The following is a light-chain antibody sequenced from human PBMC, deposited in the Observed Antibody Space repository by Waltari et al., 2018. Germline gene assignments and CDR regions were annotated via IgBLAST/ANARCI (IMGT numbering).Light chain of an antibody. Sequence: EIVLTQSPGNLSLSPGERATLSCRASQSVSSSYLAWYQQKPGQAPRLLIHGASSRATGIPDRFSGSGSGTDFTLTISRLEPEDFAVYYCQQYGRSWNTFGQGTKLEIK. J-gene: IGKJ2*01. CDR1: QSVSSSY. V-gene: IGKV3-20*01. CDR2: GAS. CDR3: QQYGRSWNT.